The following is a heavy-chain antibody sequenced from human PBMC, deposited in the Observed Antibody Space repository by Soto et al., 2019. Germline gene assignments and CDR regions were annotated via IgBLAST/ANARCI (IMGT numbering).Heavy chain of an antibody. D-gene: IGHD5-12*01. CDR1: GYTFTSYY. J-gene: IGHJ6*02. Sequence: ASVKGSCKASGYTFTSYYMHRLRQAPGQGLEWMGIINPSGGSTSYAQKFQGRVTMTRDTSTSTVYMELSSLRSEDTAVYYCAGDIVATIRGVENYYYYYGMDVWGQGTTVTVS. CDR2: INPSGGST. V-gene: IGHV1-46*01. CDR3: AGDIVATIRGVENYYYYYGMDV.